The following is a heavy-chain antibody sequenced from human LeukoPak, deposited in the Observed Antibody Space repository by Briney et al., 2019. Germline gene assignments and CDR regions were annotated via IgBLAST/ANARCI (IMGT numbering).Heavy chain of an antibody. CDR1: GFTFDDYA. D-gene: IGHD3-3*01. J-gene: IGHJ4*02. CDR3: AKDKSRDDFWSGYYPY. Sequence: PGGSLRLSCAASGFTFDDYAMHWVRQAPGKGLEWVSHISWDGGSTYYADSVKGRFTISRDNSKNSLYLQMNSLRAEDTALYYCAKDKSRDDFWSGYYPYWGQGTLVTVSS. V-gene: IGHV3-43D*03. CDR2: ISWDGGST.